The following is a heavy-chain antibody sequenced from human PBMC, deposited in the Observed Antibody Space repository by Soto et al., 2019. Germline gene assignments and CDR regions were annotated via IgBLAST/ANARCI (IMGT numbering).Heavy chain of an antibody. CDR2: ISYDGSNK. V-gene: IGHV3-30-3*01. J-gene: IGHJ6*02. CDR1: GFTFSSYA. Sequence: QVQLVESGGGVVQPGRSLRLSCAASGFTFSSYAMHWVRQAPGKGLEWVAVISYDGSNKYYADSVKGRFTISRDNSKNTLYLQMNSLRAEDTAVYYCARDSFYCIAVAAARCDYYYYGMDVWGQGTTVTVSS. CDR3: ARDSFYCIAVAAARCDYYYYGMDV. D-gene: IGHD6-19*01.